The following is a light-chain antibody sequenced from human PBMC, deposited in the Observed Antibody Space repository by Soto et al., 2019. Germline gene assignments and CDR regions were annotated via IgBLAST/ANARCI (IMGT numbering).Light chain of an antibody. J-gene: IGKJ4*01. CDR1: QDITNY. Sequence: DIQMTQSPSSLSASVGDRVTVTCQASQDITNYLSWYQQKPGKAPKLLISDASNLEIGVPSRFSGRGSGTDFSLTINNLQPEDFATYFCQQYDDLPLTFGGGTKVESK. V-gene: IGKV1-33*01. CDR3: QQYDDLPLT. CDR2: DAS.